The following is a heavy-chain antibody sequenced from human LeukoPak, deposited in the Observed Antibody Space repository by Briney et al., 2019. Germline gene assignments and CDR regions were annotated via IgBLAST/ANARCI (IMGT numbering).Heavy chain of an antibody. Sequence: GGSLRLSCAASGFTVSSNYMSWVRQAPGKGLEWVSVIYSGGSTYYDASVKSRFTISRDNSKNTLYLQMNTLRAEDTAVYYCAKDTGRGSGSYYNNYYYYGMDVWGKGTTVTVSS. V-gene: IGHV3-53*01. CDR1: GFTVSSNY. D-gene: IGHD3-10*01. CDR3: AKDTGRGSGSYYNNYYYYGMDV. J-gene: IGHJ6*04. CDR2: IYSGGST.